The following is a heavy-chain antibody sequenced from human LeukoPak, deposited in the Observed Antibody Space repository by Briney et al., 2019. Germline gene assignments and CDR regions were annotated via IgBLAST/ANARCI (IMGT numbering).Heavy chain of an antibody. D-gene: IGHD3-10*01. Sequence: GASVKVSCKASGYTFTSYYMHWVRQAPGQGLEWMGIINPSGGSTSYAQKFQARVTMTRDTSTSTVYMELSNLRSEDTAVYYCARDLWFGESSYGMDVWGKGTTVTVSS. CDR1: GYTFTSYY. V-gene: IGHV1-46*01. CDR2: INPSGGST. CDR3: ARDLWFGESSYGMDV. J-gene: IGHJ6*04.